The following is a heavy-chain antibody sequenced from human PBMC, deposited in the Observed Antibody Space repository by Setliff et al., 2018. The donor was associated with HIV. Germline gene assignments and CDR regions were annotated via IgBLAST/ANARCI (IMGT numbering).Heavy chain of an antibody. Sequence: GGSLRLSCAASGFTFSDYYMNWVRQAPGKGLEWVSSISSGSSYIYYADSLKGRFTISRDNSKNTLYLQMNSLRAEDTAVYYCAISRTYSSGPLSVWGQGTLVTVS. J-gene: IGHJ4*02. CDR1: GFTFSDYY. CDR2: ISSGSSYI. D-gene: IGHD6-19*01. V-gene: IGHV3-21*04. CDR3: AISRTYSSGPLSV.